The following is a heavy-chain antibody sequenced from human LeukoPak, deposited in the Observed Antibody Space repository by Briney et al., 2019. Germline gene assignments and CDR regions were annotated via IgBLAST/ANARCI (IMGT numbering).Heavy chain of an antibody. Sequence: SETLSLTCTVSGGSINNYYWSWIRQPPGKGLEWIGYIYYSGTTNHNPSLKGRVTISVDTSKNQFSLKLNSVSAADTAVYYCARHRGPTTEVTRDFDYWGQGTLVTVSS. CDR3: ARHRGPTTEVTRDFDY. CDR2: IYYSGTT. J-gene: IGHJ4*02. V-gene: IGHV4-59*01. CDR1: GGSINNYY. D-gene: IGHD4-23*01.